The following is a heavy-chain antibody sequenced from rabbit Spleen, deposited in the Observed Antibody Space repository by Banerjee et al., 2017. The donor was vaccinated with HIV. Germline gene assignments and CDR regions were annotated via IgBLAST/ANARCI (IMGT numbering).Heavy chain of an antibody. J-gene: IGHJ4*01. CDR3: TRATPYYFIL. CDR2: IYGGGICST. V-gene: IGHV1S45*01. CDR1: GFSFSSIYL. Sequence: QEHLKESGGGLVQPGGSLTLTCTVSGFSFSSIYLSCWVRLAPVKVLEWIACIYGGGICSTYYANWVNGRFTISRENTQNTVSLQVTSLTASASATAFSTRATPYYFILWGPGTLVTVS.